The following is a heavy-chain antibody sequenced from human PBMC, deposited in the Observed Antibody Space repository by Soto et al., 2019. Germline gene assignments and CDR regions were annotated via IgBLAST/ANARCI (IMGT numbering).Heavy chain of an antibody. CDR1: GYTFTGYY. CDR3: ARDPTTTVTTSWFDP. CDR2: INPNSGGT. V-gene: IGHV1-2*04. J-gene: IGHJ5*02. D-gene: IGHD4-17*01. Sequence: SLKVSCKASGYTFTGYYMHWVRQAPGQGLEWMGWINPNSGGTNYAQKFQGWVTMTRDTSISTAYMELSRLRSDDTAVYYCARDPTTTVTTSWFDPWGQGTLVTVSS.